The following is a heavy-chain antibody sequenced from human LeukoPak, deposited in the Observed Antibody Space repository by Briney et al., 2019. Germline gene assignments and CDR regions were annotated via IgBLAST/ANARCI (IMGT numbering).Heavy chain of an antibody. D-gene: IGHD6-19*01. J-gene: IGHJ4*02. CDR3: ARDSNTGWQHDY. CDR2: IYSSGKT. CDR1: GFIVNSNY. V-gene: IGHV3-66*01. Sequence: PGGSLRLSCAASGFIVNSNYMSWVRQAPGKGLEWVSVIYSSGKTYYADSVKGRFTISRDNSKNTLYLQMNSLRAEDTAVYYCARDSNTGWQHDYWGQGTLVTVSS.